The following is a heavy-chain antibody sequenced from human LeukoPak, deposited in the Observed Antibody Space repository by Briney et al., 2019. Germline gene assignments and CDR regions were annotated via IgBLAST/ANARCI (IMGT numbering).Heavy chain of an antibody. CDR2: ISPDGDNE. J-gene: IGHJ4*02. CDR3: AKDRPYTSSFDY. D-gene: IGHD6-13*01. Sequence: GGSLRLSCAASGLSFSSYGMHWVRQGPGKGLEWVAAISPDGDNEYYADSVKGRITISRDNSKDTLYLQMNSLTTDDTAVYYCAKDRPYTSSFDYWGQGTLVTVSS. CDR1: GLSFSSYG. V-gene: IGHV3-30*18.